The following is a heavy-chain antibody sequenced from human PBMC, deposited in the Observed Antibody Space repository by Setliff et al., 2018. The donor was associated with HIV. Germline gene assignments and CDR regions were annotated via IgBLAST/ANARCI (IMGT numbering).Heavy chain of an antibody. D-gene: IGHD3-10*01. V-gene: IGHV1-69*10. CDR3: TGPRGDEAFDI. CDR1: GGTSSTHA. Sequence: RASVKVSCKAPGGTSSTHAINWVRQAPGQGLEWMGQIISILDITSYAQKLQGRVSITADESTSTFYMELSDLTSADTAVYYCTGPRGDEAFDIWGQGTKVTVSS. CDR2: IISILDIT. J-gene: IGHJ3*02.